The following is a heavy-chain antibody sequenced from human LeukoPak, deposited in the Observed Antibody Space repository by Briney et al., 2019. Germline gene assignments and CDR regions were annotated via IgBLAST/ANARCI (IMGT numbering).Heavy chain of an antibody. CDR3: ARDGGSFSYNMDV. J-gene: IGHJ6*02. CDR1: GYTFTNYY. CDR2: INPSGGST. Sequence: ASVKVSCKASGYTFTNYYIHWVRQAPGQGLEWMGIINPSGGSTSYAQKFQDRITMTRDTSTSIVYMNLSSLRSEDTAVYFCARDGGSFSYNMDVWGQGTTVTVSS. V-gene: IGHV1-46*01. D-gene: IGHD1-26*01.